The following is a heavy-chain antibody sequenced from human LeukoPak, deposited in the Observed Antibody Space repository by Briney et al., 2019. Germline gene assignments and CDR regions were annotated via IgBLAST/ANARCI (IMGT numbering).Heavy chain of an antibody. D-gene: IGHD1-26*01. CDR1: GFTFSIYA. V-gene: IGHV3-64D*06. J-gene: IGHJ3*02. CDR2: ISSDGGST. Sequence: GGSLRLSCSASGFTFSIYAMHWVRQAPGKGLESVSAISSDGGSTYYADSVKGRFTISRDSSKNTLYLQMSSLRAEDTAVYYCVKEEMGAHHAFDIWGQGTLVTVSS. CDR3: VKEEMGAHHAFDI.